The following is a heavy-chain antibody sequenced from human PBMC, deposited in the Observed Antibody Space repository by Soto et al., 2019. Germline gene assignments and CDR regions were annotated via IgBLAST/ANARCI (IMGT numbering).Heavy chain of an antibody. CDR3: ARDGAAAGYFDY. CDR2: ISYDGSNT. Sequence: GGSLRLACAASGFTFSSYGMHWVRQAPGKGLEWVTVISYDGSNTYSADSVKGRFTISRDNSENTLYLQMNSLRAEDTAVYYCARDGAAAGYFDYWGQGTLVTVSS. D-gene: IGHD6-13*01. V-gene: IGHV3-30*03. J-gene: IGHJ4*02. CDR1: GFTFSSYG.